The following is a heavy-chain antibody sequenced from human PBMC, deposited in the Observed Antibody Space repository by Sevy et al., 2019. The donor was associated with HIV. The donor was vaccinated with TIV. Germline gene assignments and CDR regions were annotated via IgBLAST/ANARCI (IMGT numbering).Heavy chain of an antibody. J-gene: IGHJ4*02. CDR1: AFTFSSYS. CDR2: ISSTSDTI. V-gene: IGHV3-48*02. CDR3: ASNYEYDFWSGPSSSFDN. Sequence: GGSLRLSCAASAFTFSSYSMIWVRQAPGKGLEWVSYISSTSDTIYYADSVKGRFTISRDNAKNSLYLQMNSLRDEDTAVFYCASNYEYDFWSGPSSSFDNWGQGTLVTVSS. D-gene: IGHD3-3*01.